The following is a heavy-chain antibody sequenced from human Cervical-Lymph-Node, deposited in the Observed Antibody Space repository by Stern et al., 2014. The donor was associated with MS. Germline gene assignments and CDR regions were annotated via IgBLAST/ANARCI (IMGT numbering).Heavy chain of an antibody. J-gene: IGHJ3*01. V-gene: IGHV1-46*04. D-gene: IGHD4-17*01. Sequence: VQLEESGAEVKKPGASVKISCKASGDTFTNYHIHWVRQAPGQGLEWMGIIKPSGDGTNYAQRLKGRITMTRDTSTSTVYMELSSLRSEDTAIYFCARPRETMPTVARGYEAFDVWGQGTMVTVSS. CDR3: ARPRETMPTVARGYEAFDV. CDR1: GDTFTNYH. CDR2: IKPSGDGT.